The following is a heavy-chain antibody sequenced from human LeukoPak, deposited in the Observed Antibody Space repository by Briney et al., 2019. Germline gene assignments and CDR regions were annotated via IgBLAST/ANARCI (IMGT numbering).Heavy chain of an antibody. CDR1: GDSMSTYY. V-gene: IGHV4-59*01. CDR2: IYYSGST. Sequence: PSESPSLTCTVPGDSMSTYYWSWIRQPPGKGLEWIGYIYYSGSTYYNPSLKSRVTISVDTSKNQFSLKLSSVTAADTAVYYCARVSSTGFYYYMDVWGKGTTVTVSS. J-gene: IGHJ6*03. CDR3: ARVSSTGFYYYMDV. D-gene: IGHD2-2*01.